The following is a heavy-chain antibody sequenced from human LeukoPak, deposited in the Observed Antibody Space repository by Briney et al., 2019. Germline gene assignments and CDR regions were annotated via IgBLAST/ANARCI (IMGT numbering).Heavy chain of an antibody. V-gene: IGHV3-7*01. D-gene: IGHD3-22*01. CDR2: IKQDGSEK. CDR1: GFTFSSYW. J-gene: IGHJ4*02. CDR3: AREPPDFCTMIGDCVDY. Sequence: GGSLRLSCAASGFTFSSYWMSWVRQAPGKGLEWVANIKQDGSEKYYVDSVKGRFTISRDNAKNSLYLQMNSLRAEDTAVYYCAREPPDFCTMIGDCVDYRGQGTLVTVSS.